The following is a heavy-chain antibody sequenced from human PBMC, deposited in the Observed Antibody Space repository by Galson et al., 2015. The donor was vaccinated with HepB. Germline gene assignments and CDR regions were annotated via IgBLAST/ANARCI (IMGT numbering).Heavy chain of an antibody. D-gene: IGHD3-9*01. CDR1: GLNFRDAW. J-gene: IGHJ6*02. CDR3: ALLLREAMDFETFYYYRMDV. V-gene: IGHV3-15*01. Sequence: TLRLSCAASGLNFRDAWMNWVRQTPGKGLEWLGRVKRKVAGGTTKNLAHVKRGFLCSKDASEKKESLRMERQKTEDSGQYYCALLLREAMDFETFYYYRMDVWGQGTTVTVSS. CDR2: VKRKVAGGTT.